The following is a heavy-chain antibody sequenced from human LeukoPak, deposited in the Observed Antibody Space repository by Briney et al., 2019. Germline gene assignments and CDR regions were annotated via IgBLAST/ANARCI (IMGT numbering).Heavy chain of an antibody. CDR2: INKSGGNT. Sequence: GGSLRLSCAASGFTFTNYAMTWVRQAPGKGLEWVSTINKSGGNTYFADFAKGRFTISRDNSKNTLFLQMNSLRADDTALYYCAKDTPSTVISVGAFEIWGQGTMVTVSS. CDR3: AKDTPSTVISVGAFEI. D-gene: IGHD3-22*01. CDR1: GFTFTNYA. V-gene: IGHV3-23*01. J-gene: IGHJ3*02.